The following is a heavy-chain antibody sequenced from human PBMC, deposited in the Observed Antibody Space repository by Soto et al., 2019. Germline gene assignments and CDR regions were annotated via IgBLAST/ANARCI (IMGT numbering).Heavy chain of an antibody. CDR1: GFTFSSYA. CDR3: AKFFVETGGSSGWPWSFHY. V-gene: IGHV3-23*01. J-gene: IGHJ4*02. CDR2: ISGSGGTT. D-gene: IGHD6-25*01. Sequence: EVQLLESGGGLVQPGRSLRLSCAASGFTFSSYAMSWVRQAPGKGLEWVSAISGSGGTTYYADSVKGRFTISRDNSKNTRFLQMNSRRAEDTAVYYCAKFFVETGGSSGWPWSFHYWGQGTLVTVSS.